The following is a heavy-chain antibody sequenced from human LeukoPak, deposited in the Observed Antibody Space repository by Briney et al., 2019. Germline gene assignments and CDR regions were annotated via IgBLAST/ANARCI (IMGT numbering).Heavy chain of an antibody. CDR3: AKGSAHSRLVD. Sequence: RRRPLRLSCAASVFTSDDNARHWFRRAPGRGLGWVSGISWNNGSIGYPHSEMGRFTISTDNAKNSLYLQVNSLRAEDMGLYYCAKGSAHSRLVDWGQRTLVTVP. V-gene: IGHV3-9*02. J-gene: IGHJ4*02. CDR2: ISWNNGSI. CDR1: VFTSDDNA. D-gene: IGHD3-9*01.